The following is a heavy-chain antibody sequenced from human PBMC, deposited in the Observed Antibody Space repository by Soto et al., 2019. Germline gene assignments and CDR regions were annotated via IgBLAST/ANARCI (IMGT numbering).Heavy chain of an antibody. CDR1: GFTFSDYY. CDR2: ISSSGSTK. J-gene: IGHJ1*01. CDR3: AREGYYDSSGFQYFQH. V-gene: IGHV3-11*01. D-gene: IGHD3-22*01. Sequence: QVQLVESGGGLVKPGGSLRLSCAASGFTFSDYYMSWIRQAPGKGLEWVSYISSSGSTKHYADSVKGRFTISRDKAKNSLYLQMNSLRAEDTAVYYCAREGYYDSSGFQYFQHWGQGTLVTVSS.